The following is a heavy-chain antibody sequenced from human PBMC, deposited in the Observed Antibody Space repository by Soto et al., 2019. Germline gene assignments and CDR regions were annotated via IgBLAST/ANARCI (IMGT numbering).Heavy chain of an antibody. J-gene: IGHJ5*02. CDR3: ATGKSYCSGGSCYGWFDP. Sequence: ASVKLSCKVSGYTRTELSMHWLRQAPGKGLEWMGGFDPEDGETIYAQKFQGRVTMTEDTSTDTAYMELRSLRSEDTAVYYCATGKSYCSGGSCYGWFDPWGQGTLVTVSS. V-gene: IGHV1-24*01. D-gene: IGHD2-15*01. CDR2: FDPEDGET. CDR1: GYTRTELS.